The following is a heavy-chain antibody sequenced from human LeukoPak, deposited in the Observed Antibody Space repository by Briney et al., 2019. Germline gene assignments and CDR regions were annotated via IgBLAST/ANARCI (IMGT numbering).Heavy chain of an antibody. CDR1: GFTFSSYA. CDR2: ISGSGRST. J-gene: IGHJ5*02. V-gene: IGHV3-23*01. Sequence: GGSLRLSCAASGFTFSSYAMSWVRQAPGKGLEWVSAISGSGRSTYYADSVKGRFTISRDNSKNTLYLQMNRLRAEDTAVYYCAKVPYSNSNNWFDPWGQGTLVTVSS. CDR3: AKVPYSNSNNWFDP. D-gene: IGHD4-11*01.